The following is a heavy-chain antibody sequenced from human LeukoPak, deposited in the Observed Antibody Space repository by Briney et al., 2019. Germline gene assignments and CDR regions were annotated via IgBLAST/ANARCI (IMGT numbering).Heavy chain of an antibody. CDR1: GFTFSSYN. V-gene: IGHV3-21*01. D-gene: IGHD4-17*01. CDR2: ISSSSNNI. Sequence: GGSLRLSCAASGFTFSSYNMNWVRQAPGKELEWVSSISSSSNNIYYADSVKGRFTISRDNAKKSLYLQMYSLRVEDTAVYYCARDGGDYGDYTLVTRSAFDIWGQGTMVTVSS. J-gene: IGHJ3*02. CDR3: ARDGGDYGDYTLVTRSAFDI.